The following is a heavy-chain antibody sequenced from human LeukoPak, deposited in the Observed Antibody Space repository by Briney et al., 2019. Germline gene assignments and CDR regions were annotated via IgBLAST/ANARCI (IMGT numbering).Heavy chain of an antibody. Sequence: PGGSLRLSCAASGFSFDDYAMHWVRQAPGKGLEWVSGISWNSDNIGYAESVKGRFTISRDNAKNSLYLQMNSLREEDTALYYCAKGLGQIVYGMDVWGQGTTVTVSS. D-gene: IGHD3-16*02. V-gene: IGHV3-9*01. CDR2: ISWNSDNI. CDR1: GFSFDDYA. J-gene: IGHJ6*02. CDR3: AKGLGQIVYGMDV.